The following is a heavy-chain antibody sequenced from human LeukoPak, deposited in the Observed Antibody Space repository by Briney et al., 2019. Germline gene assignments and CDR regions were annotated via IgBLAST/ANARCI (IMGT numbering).Heavy chain of an antibody. V-gene: IGHV1-2*02. CDR1: GYRFISNY. J-gene: IGHJ4*02. CDR2: MHPGNGNT. CDR3: AREGAYCVGGDCYSFDF. Sequence: ASVKVSCKASGYRFISNYIQWVRQAPGLGPEWMGWMHPGNGNTRYAEKFQGRVTMTRDTSINTAYLDLSSLRSDDTAVYYCAREGAYCVGGDCYSFDFWGQGTLITVSS. D-gene: IGHD2-21*02.